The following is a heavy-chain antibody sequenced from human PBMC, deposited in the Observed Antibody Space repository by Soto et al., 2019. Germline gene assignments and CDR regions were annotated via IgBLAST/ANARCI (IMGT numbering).Heavy chain of an antibody. V-gene: IGHV5-10-1*01. J-gene: IGHJ4*02. CDR3: ARHRGDSSGYLEY. CDR2: IDPSDSYT. D-gene: IGHD3-22*01. CDR1: GYSFTSYW. Sequence: PGESLKISCKGSGYSFTSYWISWVRQMPGKGLGWMGRIDPSDSYTNYSPSFQGHVTISTDKSISTAYLQWSSLKASDTAMYYCARHRGDSSGYLEYWGQGTQVTVSS.